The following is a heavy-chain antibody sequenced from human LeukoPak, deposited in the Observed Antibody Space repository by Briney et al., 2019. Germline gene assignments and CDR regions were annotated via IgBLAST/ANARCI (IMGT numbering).Heavy chain of an antibody. V-gene: IGHV4-4*02. CDR1: GDSINSLDL. D-gene: IGHD3-22*01. Sequence: SETLSLTCTVSGDSINSLDLWSWVRQPPGKGLEWIGEMYLSGTTHSNPSVKSRATISIDKSKNQFSLNLSSVTAADTAVYHCAGLVGRYSSGLYYYYFDYWGQGTLVTVSS. CDR3: AGLVGRYSSGLYYYYFDY. J-gene: IGHJ4*02. CDR2: MYLSGTT.